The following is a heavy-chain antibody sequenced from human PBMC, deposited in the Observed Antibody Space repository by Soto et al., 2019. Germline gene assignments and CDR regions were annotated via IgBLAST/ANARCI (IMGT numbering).Heavy chain of an antibody. CDR3: ATSAAAPGNN. CDR1: GFTFSSYW. Sequence: GSLRLSCAASGFTFSSYWIIFFRHAPLKWLEWVANVKGDGRVTYYVDSVKGRFTISRDTAKNSLYLQMNSLRAEDTAVYYCATSAAAPGNNWGQGTLVTAPQ. V-gene: IGHV3-7*01. J-gene: IGHJ4*02. CDR2: VKGDGRVT. D-gene: IGHD6-13*01.